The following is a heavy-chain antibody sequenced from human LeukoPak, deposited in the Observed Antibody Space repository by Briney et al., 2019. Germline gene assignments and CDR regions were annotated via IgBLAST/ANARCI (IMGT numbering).Heavy chain of an antibody. J-gene: IGHJ4*02. CDR1: GYTFTSYG. D-gene: IGHD4-17*01. V-gene: IGHV1-18*01. CDR3: AREGPYGDSDAGDY. Sequence: ASVKVSCKASGYTFTSYGISWVRQAPGQGLEWMGWISAYNGNTNYAQKFQGRVTITADESTSTAYMELSSLRSEDTAVYYCAREGPYGDSDAGDYWGQGTLVTVSS. CDR2: ISAYNGNT.